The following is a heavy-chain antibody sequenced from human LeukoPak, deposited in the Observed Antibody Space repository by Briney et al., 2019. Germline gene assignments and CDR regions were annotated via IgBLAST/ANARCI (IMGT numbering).Heavy chain of an antibody. CDR2: ISSSGSTI. CDR3: ARSPYSSSWYIDY. Sequence: GSLRLSCAASGFTFSSYEMNWVRQAPGKGLEWVSYISSSGSTIYYADSVKGRFTISRDNAKNSLYLQMNSLRAEDTAVYYCARSPYSSSWYIDYWGQGTLVTVSS. V-gene: IGHV3-48*03. CDR1: GFTFSSYE. D-gene: IGHD6-13*01. J-gene: IGHJ4*02.